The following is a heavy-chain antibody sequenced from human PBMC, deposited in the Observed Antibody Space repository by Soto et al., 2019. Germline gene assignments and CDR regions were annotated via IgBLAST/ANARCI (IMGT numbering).Heavy chain of an antibody. D-gene: IGHD3-10*01. CDR1: GDSVSSNSAA. J-gene: IGHJ4*02. Sequence: SQXLSLTCAISGDSVSSNSAAWNWIRQAPSRGLEWLGRTYYRSKWYNDYAVSVKSRITINPDTSKNQFSLQLNSVTPEDTAVYYCARGPPQEYYFDYWGQGTLVTVSS. CDR2: TYYRSKWYN. CDR3: ARGPPQEYYFDY. V-gene: IGHV6-1*01.